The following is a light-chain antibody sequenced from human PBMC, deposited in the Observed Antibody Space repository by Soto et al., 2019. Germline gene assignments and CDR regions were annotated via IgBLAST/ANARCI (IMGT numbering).Light chain of an antibody. CDR3: MQSTQLPPM. J-gene: IGKJ5*01. V-gene: IGKV2D-29*02. Sequence: DVVMTQTPLSLAVAPEQPASISCKSSQSLLHITGETFLFWYLQKPGQSPQLLIYEVSTRVSGVPERFSGSGSGTDFTLDISRVEADDVGIYYCMQSTQLPPMFGEGTRLGIE. CDR2: EVS. CDR1: QSLLHITGETF.